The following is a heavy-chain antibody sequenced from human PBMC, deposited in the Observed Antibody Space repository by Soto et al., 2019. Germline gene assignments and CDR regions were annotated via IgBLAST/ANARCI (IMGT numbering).Heavy chain of an antibody. J-gene: IGHJ6*02. CDR3: ARDQGAGSGSNYYYGMDV. CDR1: GYTFTSYA. V-gene: IGHV1-3*01. D-gene: IGHD3-10*01. CDR2: INAGNGNT. Sequence: ASVKVSCKASGYTFTSYAMHWVRQAPGQRLEWMGWINAGNGNTKYSQKFQGRVTITRDTSASTAYMELSSLRSEDTAVYYCARDQGAGSGSNYYYGMDVWGQGTTVTVS.